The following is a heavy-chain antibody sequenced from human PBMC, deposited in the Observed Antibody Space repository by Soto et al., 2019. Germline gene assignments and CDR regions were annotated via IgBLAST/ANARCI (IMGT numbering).Heavy chain of an antibody. CDR2: VSIGSGTI. CDR3: ARDHQYDFDT. Sequence: PGGSLRLSCAASGFTFSSYSMNWVRQAPGKGLEWLSYVSIGSGTISYADSVRGRFTISRDDAKNSLYLQMNSLRAEDTAVYYCARDHQYDFDTLGQGTLVTVSS. V-gene: IGHV3-48*01. J-gene: IGHJ3*02. CDR1: GFTFSSYS.